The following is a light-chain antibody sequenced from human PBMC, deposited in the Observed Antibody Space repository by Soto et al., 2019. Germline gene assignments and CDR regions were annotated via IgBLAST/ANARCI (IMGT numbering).Light chain of an antibody. J-gene: IGKJ1*01. CDR3: QQYQIDWT. Sequence: DIQMTQSPSTLSASVGDRVTITCRASRSISVWLAWYQQKPGKAPKLLIYDASNLEAGVPSRFRGSGSGTDFTFTISSLQPDDFATYYCQQYQIDWTLGQGTKVDIK. CDR2: DAS. CDR1: RSISVW. V-gene: IGKV1-5*01.